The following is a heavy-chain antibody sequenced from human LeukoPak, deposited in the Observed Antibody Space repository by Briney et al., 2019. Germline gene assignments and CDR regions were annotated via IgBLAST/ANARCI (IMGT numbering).Heavy chain of an antibody. J-gene: IGHJ4*02. CDR3: ARGYYDSSAYYPTYFDY. CDR1: GFTVSINY. V-gene: IGHV3-53*01. Sequence: PGGSLRLSCAASGFTVSINYMSWVRHAPGKGLEWVSVIYSGGSTYYADSVKGRFTISRDNSKNTLDLQMNSLRAEDTAVYYCARGYYDSSAYYPTYFDYWGQGTLVTVSS. CDR2: IYSGGST. D-gene: IGHD3-22*01.